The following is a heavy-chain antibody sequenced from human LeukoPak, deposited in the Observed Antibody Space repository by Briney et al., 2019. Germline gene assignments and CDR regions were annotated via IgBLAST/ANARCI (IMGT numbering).Heavy chain of an antibody. D-gene: IGHD6-19*01. Sequence: SETLSLTCTVSGGSISSYYWSWIRQPPGKGLEWIGSIYYSGSTYYNPSLKSRVTISVDTSKNQFSLKLSSVTAADTAVYYCASGYSSGWYRFYNWFDPWGQGTLVTVSS. V-gene: IGHV4-59*05. CDR3: ASGYSSGWYRFYNWFDP. J-gene: IGHJ5*02. CDR2: IYYSGST. CDR1: GGSISSYY.